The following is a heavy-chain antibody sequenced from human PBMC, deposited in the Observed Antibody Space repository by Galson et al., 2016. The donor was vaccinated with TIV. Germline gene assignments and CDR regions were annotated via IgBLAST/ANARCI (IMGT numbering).Heavy chain of an antibody. Sequence: SVKVSCKVSGGTFSSYTFSWVRQAPGQGLEWMGRIIPIINKVDYTQKLQGRVTIIADESARTVSMELSSLRSDDTAVYYCARAGGGYHDTYWYFDLWGRGTLVTVSS. CDR3: ARAGGGYHDTYWYFDL. CDR1: GGTFSSYT. J-gene: IGHJ2*01. CDR2: IIPIINKV. V-gene: IGHV1-69*08. D-gene: IGHD3-22*01.